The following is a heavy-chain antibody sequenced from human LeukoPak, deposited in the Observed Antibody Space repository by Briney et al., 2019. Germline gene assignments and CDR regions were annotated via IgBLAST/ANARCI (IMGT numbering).Heavy chain of an antibody. CDR1: GFTFSSCS. Sequence: GGSLRLSCAASGFTFSSCSMNWVRQAPGKGLEWVSSISSSSSYIYYADSVKGRFTISRDNAKNSLYLQMNSLRAEDTAVYYCARWPQRVYDSSGYYYYFDYWGQGTLVTVSS. V-gene: IGHV3-21*01. J-gene: IGHJ4*02. CDR3: ARWPQRVYDSSGYYYYFDY. CDR2: ISSSSSYI. D-gene: IGHD3-22*01.